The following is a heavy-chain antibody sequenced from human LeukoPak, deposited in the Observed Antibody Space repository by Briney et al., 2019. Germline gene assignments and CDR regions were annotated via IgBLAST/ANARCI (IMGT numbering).Heavy chain of an antibody. D-gene: IGHD6-13*01. CDR3: ARDFGPAAAGTGPVDY. CDR1: GFTFSSYA. Sequence: GRSLRLSCAASGFTFSSYAMHWVRQAPGKGLEWVAVISYDGSNKYYADSVKGRFTISRDNSKNTLYLQMNSLRAEDTAVYYCARDFGPAAAGTGPVDYWGQGTLVTVSS. CDR2: ISYDGSNK. V-gene: IGHV3-30-3*01. J-gene: IGHJ4*02.